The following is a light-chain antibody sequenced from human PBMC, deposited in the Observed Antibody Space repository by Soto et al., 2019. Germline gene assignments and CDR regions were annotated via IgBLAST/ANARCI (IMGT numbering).Light chain of an antibody. CDR3: QRGDT. CDR1: QSVSSH. Sequence: EIVLPQSPATLSLSPGDRATLSCRASQSVSSHLAWYQQTPAQAPRLLIYDASNRPTGIPARFSGSGSGTDFTLTISSLEPEDFAVYYCQRGDTFGQGTRLEIK. V-gene: IGKV3-11*01. J-gene: IGKJ5*01. CDR2: DAS.